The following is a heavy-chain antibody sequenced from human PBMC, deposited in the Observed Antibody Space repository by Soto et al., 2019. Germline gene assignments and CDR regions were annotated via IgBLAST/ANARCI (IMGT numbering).Heavy chain of an antibody. V-gene: IGHV3-7*03. J-gene: IGHJ4*02. CDR2: INQDGTRQ. CDR3: AKVGLFDGNKPITFEF. CDR1: GFSFSSYW. Sequence: DVQLVESGGGLVQPGGSLRLSCAASGFSFSSYWMSWVRQPPGRGLEWVANINQDGTRQSYVDSVEGRFSLSRDNAKNSLYLQMDSLSVEDTAVYYCAKVGLFDGNKPITFEFWGQGTLVTVSS. D-gene: IGHD3-10*01.